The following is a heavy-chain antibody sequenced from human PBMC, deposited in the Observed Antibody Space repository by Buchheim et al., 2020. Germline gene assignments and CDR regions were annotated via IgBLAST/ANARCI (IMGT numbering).Heavy chain of an antibody. CDR3: ARGTGQIVYFYGMDV. CDR2: FNYDGRT. D-gene: IGHD2-21*01. CDR1: DGSFSSFY. J-gene: IGHJ6*02. V-gene: IGHV4-34*01. Sequence: QVLLQQGGARLLKPSETLSLTCDVSDGSFSSFYWTWIRQPPGKGLEWIGEFNYDGRTNYSPSLKSRVIISVDRSRKQFSLNLRSVTAADTGVYYCARGTGQIVYFYGMDVWGQGTT.